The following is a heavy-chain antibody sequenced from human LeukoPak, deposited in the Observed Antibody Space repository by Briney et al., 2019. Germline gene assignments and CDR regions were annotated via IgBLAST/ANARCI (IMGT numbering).Heavy chain of an antibody. J-gene: IGHJ6*02. Sequence: GGSLRLSCAASGFTFNNYAMRWVRQAPGKGLEWVSDISGSGVSTYYADSVKGRFTIFRDNSKNTMYMQMNSLRAEDTAVYYCAKEMGASPPMFGMDVWGQGTSVTVYS. D-gene: IGHD3-10*02. V-gene: IGHV3-23*01. CDR3: AKEMGASPPMFGMDV. CDR1: GFTFNNYA. CDR2: ISGSGVST.